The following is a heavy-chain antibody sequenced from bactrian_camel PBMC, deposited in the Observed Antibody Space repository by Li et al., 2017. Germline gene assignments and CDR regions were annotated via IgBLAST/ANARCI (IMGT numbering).Heavy chain of an antibody. CDR1: GVTFSTYD. J-gene: IGHJ6*01. D-gene: IGHD1*01. CDR3: VIGFLADFGY. V-gene: IGHV3S40*01. CDR2: INRGGDST. Sequence: VQLVESGGGLVQPGGSRVISCTASGVTFSTYDMIWVRRVPGKGLERVSAINRGGDSTYYAGSVKGRFTISRDNAKNMLYLQMNSLKTDDTAVYYCVIGFLADFGYGDQGTQVTVS.